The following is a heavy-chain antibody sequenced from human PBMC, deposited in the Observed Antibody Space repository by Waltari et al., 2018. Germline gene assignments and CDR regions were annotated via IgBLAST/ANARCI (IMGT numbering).Heavy chain of an antibody. J-gene: IGHJ4*02. D-gene: IGHD3-10*01. Sequence: QVQLQQWGAGLLKPSETLSLTCAVYGGSFSGYYWSWIRQPPGKGLEWSGEINHSGSTNYNPSLKSRVTISVDTSKNQFSLKLSSVTAADTAVYYCARGREITMVQGVIKGIPFDYWGQGTLVTVSS. V-gene: IGHV4-34*01. CDR2: INHSGST. CDR3: ARGREITMVQGVIKGIPFDY. CDR1: GGSFSGYY.